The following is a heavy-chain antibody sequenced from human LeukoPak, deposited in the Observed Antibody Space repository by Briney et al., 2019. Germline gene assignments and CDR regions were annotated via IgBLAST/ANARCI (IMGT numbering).Heavy chain of an antibody. J-gene: IGHJ2*01. CDR1: GFTVSSKY. Sequence: GGSLRLSCAASGFTVSSKYMSWVRQAPGKGLEGVSVIYSGGSTYYADSVKGRFTISRDSSKNTLYLQMNSLRAEDTAVYYCAREAPGSWYFDLWGRGTLVTVSS. CDR3: AREAPGSWYFDL. CDR2: IYSGGST. V-gene: IGHV3-53*01. D-gene: IGHD7-27*01.